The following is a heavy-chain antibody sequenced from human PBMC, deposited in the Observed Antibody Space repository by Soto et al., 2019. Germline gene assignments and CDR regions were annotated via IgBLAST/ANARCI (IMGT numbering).Heavy chain of an antibody. Sequence: ASVKISCKAAGYTFTRYGISWVRHAPGQGLEWMGWISGYNGDTKYAPKVQGRVTMTVDTSTTTAYMEQRSLTSDDTAVYYCAYNGRPPYYYYSMXVWGQGNTVTVS. CDR1: GYTFTRYG. V-gene: IGHV1-18*01. D-gene: IGHD1-1*01. CDR3: AYNGRPPYYYYSMXV. J-gene: IGHJ6*02. CDR2: ISGYNGDT.